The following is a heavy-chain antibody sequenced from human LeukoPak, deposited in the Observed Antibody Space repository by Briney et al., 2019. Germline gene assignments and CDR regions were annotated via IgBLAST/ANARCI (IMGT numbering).Heavy chain of an antibody. CDR2: ISYDGSNN. D-gene: IGHD1-26*01. CDR1: GFTFSSYA. V-gene: IGHV3-30*01. J-gene: IGHJ4*02. CDR3: ARDSLSGSYPVFDY. Sequence: GGSLRLSCAASGFTFSSYAMHWVRQAPGKGLEWVAVISYDGSNNYYADSVKGRFTISRDNSKNTLYLQMNSLRAEDTAVYYCARDSLSGSYPVFDYWGQGTLVTVSS.